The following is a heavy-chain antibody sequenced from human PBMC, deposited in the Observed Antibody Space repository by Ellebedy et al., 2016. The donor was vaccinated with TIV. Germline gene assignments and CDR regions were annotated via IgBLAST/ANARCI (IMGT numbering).Heavy chain of an antibody. D-gene: IGHD6-13*01. CDR1: GYTFTSYG. CDR2: LSAYNGNT. CDR3: ARHLGYSSSWYKVHNWFDP. J-gene: IGHJ5*02. V-gene: IGHV1-18*01. Sequence: AASVKVSCKASGYTFTSYGISWVRQAPGQGLEWMGWLSAYNGNTNTAQKLTGRVTMTTDTSTSTAYMELRSLRSDDTAVYYCARHLGYSSSWYKVHNWFDPWGQGTLVTVSS.